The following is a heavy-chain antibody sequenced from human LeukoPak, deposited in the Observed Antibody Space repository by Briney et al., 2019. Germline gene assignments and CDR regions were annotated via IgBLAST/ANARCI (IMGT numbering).Heavy chain of an antibody. CDR1: GYTFTSYG. J-gene: IGHJ4*02. Sequence: ASVKVSCKASGYTFTSYGISWVRQAPGQGLEWMGWISAYNGSTNYAQKLQGRVTMTTDTSTSTAYMELRSLRSDDTAVYYCARGGADYYDFWSGHSAFDYWGQGTLVTVSS. CDR2: ISAYNGST. CDR3: ARGGADYYDFWSGHSAFDY. D-gene: IGHD3-3*01. V-gene: IGHV1-18*01.